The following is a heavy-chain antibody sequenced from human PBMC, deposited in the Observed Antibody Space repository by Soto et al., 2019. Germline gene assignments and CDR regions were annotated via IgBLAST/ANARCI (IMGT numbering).Heavy chain of an antibody. Sequence: GESLKISCKGSGYNFTTYWIGWVRQMPGKGLEWMGIIYPGDSDTRYSPSFQGQVTISADRSISTAYLQWSSLKASDTAMYYCARRYCSGSNCYSSFDYWGQGTLVTVSS. V-gene: IGHV5-51*01. CDR2: IYPGDSDT. D-gene: IGHD2-15*01. CDR3: ARRYCSGSNCYSSFDY. CDR1: GYNFTTYW. J-gene: IGHJ4*02.